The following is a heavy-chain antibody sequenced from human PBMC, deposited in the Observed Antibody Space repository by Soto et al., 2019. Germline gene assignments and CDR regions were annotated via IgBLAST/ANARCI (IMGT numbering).Heavy chain of an antibody. D-gene: IGHD2-15*01. CDR1: GFSLSTSGVG. CDR2: IYWDDDK. CDR3: ARRARMVVAATPTDYYYYYMDV. Sequence: SGPTLVKPTQTLTLTCTFSGFSLSTSGVGVGWIRQPPGKALEWLALIYWDDDKRYSPSLKSRLTITKDTSKNQVVLTMTNMDPVDTATYYCARRARMVVAATPTDYYYYYMDVWGKGTTVTVSS. V-gene: IGHV2-5*02. J-gene: IGHJ6*03.